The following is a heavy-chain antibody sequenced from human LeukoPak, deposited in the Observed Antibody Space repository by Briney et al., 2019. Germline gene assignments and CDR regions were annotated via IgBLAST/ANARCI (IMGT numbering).Heavy chain of an antibody. V-gene: IGHV1-2*02. J-gene: IGHJ5*02. D-gene: IGHD5-18*01. CDR2: INPNSGGT. Sequence: ASLKGSFQGSGYTFPRYYIHWGRQAPGQRAEWIGWINPNSGGTNYAQKFQGRVTMTRDTSISTAYMELSRLRSDDTAVYYCARDTAMVTYWFDPWGQGTLVTVSS. CDR3: ARDTAMVTYWFDP. CDR1: GYTFPRYY.